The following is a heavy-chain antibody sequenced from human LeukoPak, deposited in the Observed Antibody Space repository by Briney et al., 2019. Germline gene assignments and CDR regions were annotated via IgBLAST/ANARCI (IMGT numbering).Heavy chain of an antibody. D-gene: IGHD3-22*01. CDR3: ARDGGVVINPEVQVETYYFDY. CDR1: GFTFSSYA. V-gene: IGHV3-30-3*01. CDR2: ISYDGSNK. Sequence: PGRSLGLSCAASGFTFSSYAMHWVRQAPGKGLEWVAVISYDGSNKYYADSVKGRFTISRDNSKNTLYLQMNSLRAEDTAAYYCARDGGVVINPEVQVETYYFDYWGQGTLVTVSS. J-gene: IGHJ4*02.